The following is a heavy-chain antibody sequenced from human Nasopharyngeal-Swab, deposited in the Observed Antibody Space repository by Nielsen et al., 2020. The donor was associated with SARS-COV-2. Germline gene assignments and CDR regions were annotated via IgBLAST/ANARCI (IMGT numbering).Heavy chain of an antibody. J-gene: IGHJ4*02. Sequence: GESLKISCAASGFTFNNYNFNWVRQAPGKGLEWVSIISGSGDTTYYADSVNDRFTISRDNSKNTLYLRLNSLTAEDTAIYYCVRDYYNYVFGRENFDIWGQGTLVTVSS. CDR3: VRDYYNYVFGRENFDI. CDR2: ISGSGDTT. V-gene: IGHV3-23*01. CDR1: GFTFNNYN. D-gene: IGHD3-16*01.